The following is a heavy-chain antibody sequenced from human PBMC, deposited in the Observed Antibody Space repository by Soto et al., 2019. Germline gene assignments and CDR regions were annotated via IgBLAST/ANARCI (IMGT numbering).Heavy chain of an antibody. CDR1: GFTVSSNY. Sequence: EVQLVESGGGLIQPGGSLRLSCAASGFTVSSNYMSWVRQAPGKGLEWVSVVYSGGSTYYADSVKGRFTISRDNSKNTLYLQMNSLRAEDTAVYYCAKVLEYSSSLGAFDIWGQGTMVTVSS. D-gene: IGHD6-6*01. CDR3: AKVLEYSSSLGAFDI. V-gene: IGHV3-53*01. CDR2: VYSGGST. J-gene: IGHJ3*02.